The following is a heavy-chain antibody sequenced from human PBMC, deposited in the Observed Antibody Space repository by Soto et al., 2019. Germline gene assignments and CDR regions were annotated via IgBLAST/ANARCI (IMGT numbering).Heavy chain of an antibody. J-gene: IGHJ3*02. D-gene: IGHD3-16*01. CDR1: GFTFSSYT. CDR3: AKDGGGLGVMDAFDI. Sequence: EVQLLESGGGLVQPGGSLRLSCVASGFTFSSYTMSWVRQAPGKGLECVSAITISGGSTYYADSVKGRFTISRDNSKNTLYLQMNILRAEDTAVYYCAKDGGGLGVMDAFDIWGQGTMVTVST. V-gene: IGHV3-23*01. CDR2: ITISGGST.